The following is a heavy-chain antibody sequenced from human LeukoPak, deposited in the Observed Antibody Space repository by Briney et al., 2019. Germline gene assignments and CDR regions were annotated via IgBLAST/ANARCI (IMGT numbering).Heavy chain of an antibody. CDR1: GFTFSLYS. CDR2: ISPTSSSI. D-gene: IGHD6-19*01. V-gene: IGHV3-48*02. J-gene: IGHJ4*02. CDR3: ARGAYSSGPDY. Sequence: PGGSLRLSCAASGFTFSLYSMNWVRQAPGKGLEWVSYISPTSSSIVYADSVKGRFTMSRDNAKNSLYLQINSLRDEDTAVYYCARGAYSSGPDYWGQGALVTVSS.